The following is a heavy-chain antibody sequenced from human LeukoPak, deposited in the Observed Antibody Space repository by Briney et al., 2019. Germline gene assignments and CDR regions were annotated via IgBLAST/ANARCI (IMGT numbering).Heavy chain of an antibody. D-gene: IGHD3-22*01. CDR2: ISGNGAHP. Sequence: GGSVRLSCEASGYMFSSNWMSWVRQAPGQGLEWVSRISGNGAHPYYADSVRGRFTMSRDFSRDAVYLQMSSLRVEDTAEYFCAKAIDNRGYYFERGADFWGQGTMVTVSS. J-gene: IGHJ4*02. CDR1: GYMFSSNW. V-gene: IGHV3-23*01. CDR3: AKAIDNRGYYFERGADF.